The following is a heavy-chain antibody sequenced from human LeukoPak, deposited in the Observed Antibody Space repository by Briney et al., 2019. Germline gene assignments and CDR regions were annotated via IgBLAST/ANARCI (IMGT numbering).Heavy chain of an antibody. V-gene: IGHV1-46*01. CDR1: GYTFTSYY. Sequence: ASVKVSCKASGYTFTSYYMQWVRQAPGQGLEWMGIINPSGGSTSYAQKFQGRVTMTRDMSTSTVYMELSSLRSEDTAVYYCARDREVVGYYGSGSYSIAFDIWGQGTMVTVSS. J-gene: IGHJ3*02. D-gene: IGHD3-10*01. CDR3: ARDREVVGYYGSGSYSIAFDI. CDR2: INPSGGST.